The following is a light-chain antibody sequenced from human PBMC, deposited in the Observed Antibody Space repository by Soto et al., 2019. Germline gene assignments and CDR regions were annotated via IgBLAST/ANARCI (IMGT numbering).Light chain of an antibody. V-gene: IGLV2-14*01. J-gene: IGLJ1*01. CDR3: ISYASTNTYV. CDR1: SSDVGGYNY. Sequence: QSALTQPASVSGSPGQSITISCTGTSSDVGGYNYVSWYQQHPGKAPKLMIYDVSNRPSGVSNRFSGSKSGNTASLTISGLQAEDEADYYCISYASTNTYVFGTGTKVTVL. CDR2: DVS.